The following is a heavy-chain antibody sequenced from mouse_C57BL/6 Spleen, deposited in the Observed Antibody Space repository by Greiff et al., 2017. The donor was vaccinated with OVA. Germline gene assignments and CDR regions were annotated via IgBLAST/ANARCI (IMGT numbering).Heavy chain of an antibody. V-gene: IGHV1-54*01. J-gene: IGHJ2*01. CDR3: ARTGTGY. CDR2: INPGSGGT. CDR1: GYAFTNYL. Sequence: QVQLQQSGAELVRPGTSVKVSCKASGYAFTNYLIEWVKQRPGQGLEWIGVINPGSGGTNCNEKFKGKATLTADKSSSTAYMQLSSLTSEDSAVYFCARTGTGYWGQGTTLTVSS. D-gene: IGHD4-1*01.